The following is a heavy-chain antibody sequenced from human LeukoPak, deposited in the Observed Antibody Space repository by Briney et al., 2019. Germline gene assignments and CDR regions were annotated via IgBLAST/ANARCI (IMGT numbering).Heavy chain of an antibody. CDR3: ARMSGSRLPGY. J-gene: IGHJ4*02. D-gene: IGHD3-3*01. CDR2: ISSGSSAR. CDR1: GLTLSNVW. Sequence: GGSLRLSCAVSGLTLSNVWMNWVRQTPGKGLEWVSYISSGSSARYYADSVKGRFTISRDDARNSLYLQMNSLRAEDTAVYYCARMSGSRLPGYWGQGTLVTVSS. V-gene: IGHV3-48*01.